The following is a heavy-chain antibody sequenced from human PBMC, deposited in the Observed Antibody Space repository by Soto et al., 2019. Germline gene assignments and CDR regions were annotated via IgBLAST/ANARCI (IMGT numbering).Heavy chain of an antibody. Sequence: QVQLVESGGGVVQPGRSLRLSCAAPGFTIGNYGMHWVRQAPGKGLEWVAVISYDGHNKYYAESVEGRFTISRDNSKNALYLQMNSLRAEDTAVYHCAKTSPPFLASLLFSAMDVWGQGTTVTVSS. CDR3: AKTSPPFLASLLFSAMDV. J-gene: IGHJ6*02. CDR2: ISYDGHNK. V-gene: IGHV3-30*18. CDR1: GFTIGNYG.